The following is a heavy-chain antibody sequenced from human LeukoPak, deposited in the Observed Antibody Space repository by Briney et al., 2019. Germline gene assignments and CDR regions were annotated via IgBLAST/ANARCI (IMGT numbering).Heavy chain of an antibody. V-gene: IGHV4-4*07. CDR3: ARDGGTSHFDY. J-gene: IGHJ4*02. CDR2: MYTTGGT. CDR1: GGSINSYY. D-gene: IGHD6-6*01. Sequence: SETLSLTCTVSGGSINSYYWSWIRQPAGKGLEWIGRMYTTGGTDYNPSLKSRVTMSVDTSKNQFSLKLRSVTAADTAVYYCARDGGTSHFDYWGQGTLVTVSS.